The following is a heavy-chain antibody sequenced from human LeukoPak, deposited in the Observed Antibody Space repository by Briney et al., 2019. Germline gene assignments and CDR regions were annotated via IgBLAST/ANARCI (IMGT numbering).Heavy chain of an antibody. J-gene: IGHJ1*01. CDR1: GGSISSYY. D-gene: IGHD2-15*01. CDR2: FYYSGSP. CDR3: ARHRGWYCSGGSCFPEYFQH. V-gene: IGHV4-59*08. Sequence: SETLSLTCTVSGGSISSYYWSWIRQPPGKALEWIGYFYYSGSPNYNPSLESRVTISVDTSKNQFSLKLSSVTAADTAVYYCARHRGWYCSGGSCFPEYFQHWGQGTLVTVSS.